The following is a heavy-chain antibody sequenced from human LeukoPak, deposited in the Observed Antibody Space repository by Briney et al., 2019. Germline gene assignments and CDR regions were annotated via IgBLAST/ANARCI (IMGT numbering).Heavy chain of an antibody. Sequence: KSSETLSLTCTVSGGSISSSSYYWGWIRQPPGKGLEWIGYIYYSGSTNYNPSLKSRVTISVDTSKNQFSLKLSSVTAADTAVYYCARAGATTDYYYYMDVWGKGTTVTVSS. J-gene: IGHJ6*03. CDR2: IYYSGST. D-gene: IGHD1-26*01. CDR1: GGSISSSSYY. CDR3: ARAGATTDYYYYMDV. V-gene: IGHV4-61*05.